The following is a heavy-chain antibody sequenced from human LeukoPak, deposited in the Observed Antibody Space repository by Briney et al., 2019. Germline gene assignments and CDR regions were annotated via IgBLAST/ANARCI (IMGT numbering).Heavy chain of an antibody. CDR1: GFTFSTYA. D-gene: IGHD3-22*01. J-gene: IGHJ4*02. V-gene: IGHV3-30*04. CDR2: ISYDGSNK. Sequence: PGGSLRLSCAASGFTFSTYAMHWVRQAPGKGLEWVAFISYDGSNKNYADSVKGRFTISRDNSKNTLYLQMNSLRAEDTAVYYCARLYDSSGYYYAGYYFDYWGQGTLVTVSS. CDR3: ARLYDSSGYYYAGYYFDY.